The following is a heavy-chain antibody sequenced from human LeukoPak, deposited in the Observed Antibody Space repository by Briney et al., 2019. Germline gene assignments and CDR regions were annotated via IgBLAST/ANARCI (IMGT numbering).Heavy chain of an antibody. J-gene: IGHJ5*02. CDR2: IYYSGST. V-gene: IGHV4-30-4*08. D-gene: IGHD5-12*01. CDR3: ARSGYGLGWFDP. Sequence: SQTLSLTCTVSGGSISSGGHYWSWIRQHPGKGLEWIGYIYYSGSTYYNPSLKSRVTISVDTSKNQFSLKLSSVTAADTAVYYCARSGYGLGWFDPWGQGTLVTVSS. CDR1: GGSISSGGHY.